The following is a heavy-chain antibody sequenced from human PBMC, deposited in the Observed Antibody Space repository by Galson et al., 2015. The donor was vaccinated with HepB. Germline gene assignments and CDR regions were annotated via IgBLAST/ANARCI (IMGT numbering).Heavy chain of an antibody. V-gene: IGHV1-18*01. CDR2: ISAYNGNT. CDR3: ARDFLDTGVGSWYPFDY. Sequence: SVKVSCKASGYTFTSYGISWVRQAPGQGLEWMGWISAYNGNTNYAQKLQGRVTMTTDTSTSTAYMELRSLRSDDTAVYYCARDFLDTGVGSWYPFDYWGQGTLVTVSS. CDR1: GYTFTSYG. D-gene: IGHD6-13*01. J-gene: IGHJ4*02.